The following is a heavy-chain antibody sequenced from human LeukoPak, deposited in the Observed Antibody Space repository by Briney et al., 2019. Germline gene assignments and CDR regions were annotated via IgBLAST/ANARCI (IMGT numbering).Heavy chain of an antibody. CDR1: GFTFSSYG. D-gene: IGHD3-22*01. CDR2: IWYDGSNK. V-gene: IGHV3-33*06. Sequence: GGSLRLSCAASGFTFSSYGMHWVRQAPGKGLEWVAVIWYDGSNKYYADSVKGRFTISRDNSKNTLYLQMNSLRAEDTDVYYCAKDRWYYDSSGYSLDYWGQGTLVTVSS. CDR3: AKDRWYYDSSGYSLDY. J-gene: IGHJ4*02.